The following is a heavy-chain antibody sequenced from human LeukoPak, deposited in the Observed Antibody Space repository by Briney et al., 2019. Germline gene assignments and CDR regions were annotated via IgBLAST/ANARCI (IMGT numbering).Heavy chain of an antibody. CDR3: ARAEPRIAARRAKRWFDP. D-gene: IGHD6-6*01. Sequence: PSETLSLTCAVYGGSFSGYCWSWIRQPPGKGLEWIGEINHSGSTNYNPSLKSRVTISVDTSKNQFSLRLSSVTAADTAVYYCARAEPRIAARRAKRWFDPWGQGTLVTVSS. CDR1: GGSFSGYC. CDR2: INHSGST. J-gene: IGHJ5*02. V-gene: IGHV4-34*01.